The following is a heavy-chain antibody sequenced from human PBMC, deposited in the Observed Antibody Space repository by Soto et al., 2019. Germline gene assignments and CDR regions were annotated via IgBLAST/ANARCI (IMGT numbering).Heavy chain of an antibody. CDR1: GGTFSSYT. V-gene: IGHV1-69*02. Sequence: SVKVSCKASGGTFSSYTISWVRQAPGQGLEWMGRIIPILGIANYAQKFQGRVTITADKSTSTAYMELSSLRSEDTAVYYCATAYGPPNYYYYYMDVWGKGTTVTVSS. CDR2: IIPILGIA. D-gene: IGHD4-17*01. CDR3: ATAYGPPNYYYYYMDV. J-gene: IGHJ6*03.